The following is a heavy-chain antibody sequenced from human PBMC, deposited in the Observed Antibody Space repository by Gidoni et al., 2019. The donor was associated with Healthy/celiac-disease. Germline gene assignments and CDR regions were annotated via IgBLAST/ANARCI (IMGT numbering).Heavy chain of an antibody. V-gene: IGHV1-3*01. J-gene: IGHJ3*02. CDR2: INAGNGNT. CDR1: GYTFTSYA. CDR3: AREGGSLDAFDI. D-gene: IGHD3-16*01. Sequence: QVQLVQSGAEVKKPGASVKVSCKASGYTFTSYAMHWVRQAPGQRLEWMGWINAGNGNTKYSQKFQGRVTITRDTSASTAYMELSSLRSEDTAVYYCAREGGSLDAFDIWGQGTMVTVSS.